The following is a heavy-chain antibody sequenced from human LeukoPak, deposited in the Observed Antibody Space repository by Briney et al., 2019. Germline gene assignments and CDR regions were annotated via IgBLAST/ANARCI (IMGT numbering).Heavy chain of an antibody. D-gene: IGHD5-18*01. J-gene: IGHJ5*02. CDR3: ARSPGLDTAVVNRP. Sequence: ASMKVSCKASGYTFTGYYMHWVRQAPGQGLEWMGWIIPNSGGTNYAQKFKGRVTMTRDTSISTAYMELSRLRSDDTAVYYCARSPGLDTAVVNRPWGQGTLITVSS. CDR1: GYTFTGYY. CDR2: IIPNSGGT. V-gene: IGHV1-2*02.